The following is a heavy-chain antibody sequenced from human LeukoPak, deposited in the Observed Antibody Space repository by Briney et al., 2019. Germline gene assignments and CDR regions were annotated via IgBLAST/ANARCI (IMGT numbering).Heavy chain of an antibody. CDR1: GYTFTSYD. CDR2: MNPNTGNT. J-gene: IGHJ4*02. Sequence: ASVKVSCKASGYTFTSYDINWVRQATGQGLEWMGWMNPNTGNTGYAQRFQGRVTMTRSTSITTAYMELTSLTSEDTAVYYCVKIGDSGSFPNWVQGTLVTVSS. D-gene: IGHD1-26*01. CDR3: VKIGDSGSFPN. V-gene: IGHV1-8*01.